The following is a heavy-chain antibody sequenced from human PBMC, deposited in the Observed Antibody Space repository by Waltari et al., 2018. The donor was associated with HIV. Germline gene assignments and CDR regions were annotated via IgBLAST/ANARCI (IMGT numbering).Heavy chain of an antibody. CDR3: TTVGGGTRDY. CDR1: GFTFRDAW. D-gene: IGHD3-16*01. CDR2: IKSNTDGGTT. J-gene: IGHJ4*02. Sequence: EVLLVESGGGLGKPGGSLRLSWAAVGFTFRDAWMSWVRQAPGKGLEWVGRIKSNTDGGTTDYAAPVKGRFTISRDDSKTTLYLEMNSLKTEDTAVYYCTTVGGGTRDYWGQGTLITVSS. V-gene: IGHV3-15*01.